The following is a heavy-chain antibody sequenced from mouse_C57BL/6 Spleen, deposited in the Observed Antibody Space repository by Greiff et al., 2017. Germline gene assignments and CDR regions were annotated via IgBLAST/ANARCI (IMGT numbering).Heavy chain of an antibody. J-gene: IGHJ2*01. Sequence: VQLQQSGAELVKPGASVKLSCTASGFNIKDYYMHWVKQRTEQGLEWIGRIDPEDGETKYAPEFQGKDTITADTSSNTAYLQLSSLTSEDTAVYYCARAPFITTVVPLDYWGQGTTLTVSS. V-gene: IGHV14-2*01. CDR1: GFNIKDYY. CDR3: ARAPFITTVVPLDY. D-gene: IGHD1-1*01. CDR2: IDPEDGET.